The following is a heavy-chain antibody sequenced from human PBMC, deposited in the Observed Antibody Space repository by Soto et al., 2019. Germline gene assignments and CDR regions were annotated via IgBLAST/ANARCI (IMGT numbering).Heavy chain of an antibody. CDR2: ISSNGGRT. CDR3: AKYSELPYEAYLQQ. V-gene: IGHV3-23*01. D-gene: IGHD1-7*01. Sequence: EVQVLESGGGLVRPGGSLRLSCAASGFTFSVYAMSWVRQAPGKGLEWVSAISSNGGRTFYADSLRGRFTISRDNSKSALYLQMNNLRAEDTAIYYCAKYSELPYEAYLQQWGQGTLVTVSS. J-gene: IGHJ1*01. CDR1: GFTFSVYA.